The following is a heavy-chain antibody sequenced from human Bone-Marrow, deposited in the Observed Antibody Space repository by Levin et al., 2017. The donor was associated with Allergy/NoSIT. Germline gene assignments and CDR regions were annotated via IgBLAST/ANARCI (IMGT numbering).Heavy chain of an antibody. CDR1: GYSITNGYY. J-gene: IGHJ5*02. V-gene: IGHV4-38-2*02. D-gene: IGHD3-3*01. CDR3: ARGVNFDYWSGSWDTWFDP. CDR2: ISRSGNT. Sequence: SSETLSLTCTVSGYSITNGYYWGWIRQSPGGGLEWIGSISRSGNTYYNPSLKSRVSISLDRSKNVFSLKLTSVSAADTARYYCARGVNFDYWSGSWDTWFDPWGQGTLVTVSS.